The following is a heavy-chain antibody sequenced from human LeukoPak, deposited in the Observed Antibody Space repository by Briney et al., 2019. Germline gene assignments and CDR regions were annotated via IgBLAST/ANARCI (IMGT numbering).Heavy chain of an antibody. CDR3: ARAFRGVTLPDAFDI. CDR2: INPNSGGT. V-gene: IGHV1-2*02. Sequence: ASVKVSCKASGGTFSSDVVSWVRQAPGQGLEWMGWINPNSGGTNYAQKFQGRVTMTRDTSISTAYMELSRLRSDDTAVYYCARAFRGVTLPDAFDIWGQGTMVTVSS. J-gene: IGHJ3*02. CDR1: GGTFSSDV. D-gene: IGHD3-16*01.